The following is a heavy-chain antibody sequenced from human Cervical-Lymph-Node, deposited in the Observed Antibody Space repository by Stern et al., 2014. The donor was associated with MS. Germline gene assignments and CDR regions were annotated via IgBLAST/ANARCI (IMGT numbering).Heavy chain of an antibody. J-gene: IGHJ4*02. CDR2: ISPGGSYT. CDR1: GFTFNNYA. V-gene: IGHV3-23*04. CDR3: AKDRRGD. Sequence: EVKLVESGGGLVQPGGSLRLSCVASGFTFNNYAMHLVRPAPGQGLEWVSAISPGGSYTSYADSVRGRFTISRDNSTNTVYLQMNSLRAEDSAVYYCAKDRRGDWGQGTLVTVSS. D-gene: IGHD3-10*01.